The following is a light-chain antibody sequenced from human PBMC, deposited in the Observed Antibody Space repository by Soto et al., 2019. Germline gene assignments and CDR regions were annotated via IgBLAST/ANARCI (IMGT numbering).Light chain of an antibody. CDR1: SSDVGGYNY. Sequence: QSVLTQPRSVSGSPGQSVTISCTGTSSDVGGYNYVSWYQQHPGKAPKLMIYDVSKRPSGVPDRFSGSKSGNTASLTISGLQAEDEADYYCCPYAGSYTYVFGTGTKVTGL. CDR2: DVS. V-gene: IGLV2-11*01. J-gene: IGLJ1*01. CDR3: CPYAGSYTYV.